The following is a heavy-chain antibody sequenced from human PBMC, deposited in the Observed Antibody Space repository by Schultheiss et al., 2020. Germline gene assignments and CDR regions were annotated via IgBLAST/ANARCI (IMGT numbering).Heavy chain of an antibody. CDR2: IRSKAYGGTT. J-gene: IGHJ4*02. CDR3: TKVEMSSFDY. CDR1: GFTFGDYA. Sequence: GGSLRLSCTASGFTFGDYAMSWFRQAPGKGLEWVSFIRSKAYGGTTEYAASVKGRFTMSRDDSKSIAYLQMNSLKTEDTAVYYCTKVEMSSFDYWGQGTLVTVSS. D-gene: IGHD1-1*01. V-gene: IGHV3-49*03.